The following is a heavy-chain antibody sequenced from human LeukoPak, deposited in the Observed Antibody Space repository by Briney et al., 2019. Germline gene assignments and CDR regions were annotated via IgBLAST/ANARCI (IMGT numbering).Heavy chain of an antibody. J-gene: IGHJ4*02. Sequence: ETLSLTCTVSGGSISSSNYYWGWIRQPPGKGLEWVSAISGSGGSTYYADSVKGRFTISRDNSKNTLYLQMNSLRAEDTAVYYCAKDHSAVAAIYFDYWGQGTLVTVSS. V-gene: IGHV3-23*01. CDR3: AKDHSAVAAIYFDY. D-gene: IGHD6-19*01. CDR1: GGSISSSNYY. CDR2: ISGSGGST.